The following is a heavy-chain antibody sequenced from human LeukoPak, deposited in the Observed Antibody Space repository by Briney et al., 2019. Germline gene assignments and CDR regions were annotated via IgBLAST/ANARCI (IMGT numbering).Heavy chain of an antibody. CDR1: GGSISSSSYY. Sequence: SETLSLTCTVSGGSISSSSYYWGWIRQPPGKGLEWIGSIYYSGSTYYNPSLKSRVTISVDTSKNQFSLKLSSVTAADTAVYYCASRVVVIYPEYYFDYWGQGTLVTVSS. CDR3: ASRVVVIYPEYYFDY. V-gene: IGHV4-39*07. J-gene: IGHJ4*02. D-gene: IGHD3-22*01. CDR2: IYYSGST.